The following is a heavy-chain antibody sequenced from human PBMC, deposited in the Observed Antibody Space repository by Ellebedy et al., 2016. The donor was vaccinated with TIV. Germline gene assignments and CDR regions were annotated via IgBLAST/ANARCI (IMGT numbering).Heavy chain of an antibody. V-gene: IGHV3-33*01. J-gene: IGHJ6*02. D-gene: IGHD3-10*01. CDR1: GFTFSSYG. CDR2: IWYDGSNK. Sequence: GKSLKISXAASGFTFSSYGMHWVRQAPGKGLEWVAVIWYDGSNKYYADSVKGRFTISRDNSKNTLYLQMNSLRAEDTAVYYCAREPMVRGVIRRGYAMDVWGQGTTVTVSS. CDR3: AREPMVRGVIRRGYAMDV.